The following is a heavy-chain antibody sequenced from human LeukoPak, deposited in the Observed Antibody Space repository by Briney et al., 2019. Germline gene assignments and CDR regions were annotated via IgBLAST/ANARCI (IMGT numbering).Heavy chain of an antibody. Sequence: GGSLRLSCAASGFTFSSYGLHWVRQAPGKGLEWVAVISYDGSNKYYADSVKGRFTISRDNSKNTLYLQMNSLRAEDAAVYYCAKETVDTAMVGYYYYYYGMDVWGQGTTVTVSS. CDR3: AKETVDTAMVGYYYYYYGMDV. D-gene: IGHD5-18*01. CDR1: GFTFSSYG. V-gene: IGHV3-30*18. J-gene: IGHJ6*02. CDR2: ISYDGSNK.